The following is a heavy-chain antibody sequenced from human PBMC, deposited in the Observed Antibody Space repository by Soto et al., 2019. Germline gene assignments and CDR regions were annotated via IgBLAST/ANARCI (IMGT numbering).Heavy chain of an antibody. Sequence: PGESLKISCKGSGYSFAGYWITWVRQKPGKGLEWMGIVYPRDSDTRYSPSFQGQVTISADRSTGTAFLQWRSLKASDTALYYCARPPLPGYSIHFNSWGQGTLVTVS. J-gene: IGHJ4*02. CDR1: GYSFAGYW. CDR3: ARPPLPGYSIHFNS. CDR2: VYPRDSDT. D-gene: IGHD2-15*01. V-gene: IGHV5-51*01.